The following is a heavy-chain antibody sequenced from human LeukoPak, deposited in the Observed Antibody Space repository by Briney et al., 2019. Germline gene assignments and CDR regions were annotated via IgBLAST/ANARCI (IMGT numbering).Heavy chain of an antibody. V-gene: IGHV3-30*02. CDR3: AKDGSRGRWELGDY. CDR2: IRHDGSYK. J-gene: IGHJ4*02. D-gene: IGHD1-26*01. CDR1: GFTFSIYG. Sequence: PGGSLRLSCAASGFTFSIYGMHWVRQAPGKGLEWVAVIRHDGSYKYYADSVKGRFTISRDNSKNTMYLEMNSLRAEDTAVYYCAKDGSRGRWELGDYWGQGTLVTVSS.